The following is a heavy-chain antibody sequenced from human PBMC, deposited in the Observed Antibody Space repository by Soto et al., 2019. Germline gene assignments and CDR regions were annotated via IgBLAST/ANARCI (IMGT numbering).Heavy chain of an antibody. CDR1: GGSISSSSW. V-gene: IGHV4-4*02. D-gene: IGHD5-12*01. Sequence: SETLSLTCAVSGGSISSSSWWSWVRQPPGKGLEWIGEIYHSGSTNYNPSLKSRVTISVDKSKNQFSLKLSSVTAADTAVYYCARQGGYSGYRPAFDYWGQGTLVTVSS. J-gene: IGHJ4*02. CDR2: IYHSGST. CDR3: ARQGGYSGYRPAFDY.